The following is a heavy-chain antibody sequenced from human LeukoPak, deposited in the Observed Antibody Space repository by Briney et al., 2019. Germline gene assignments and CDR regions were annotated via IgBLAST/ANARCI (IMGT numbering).Heavy chain of an antibody. CDR2: IRYDGSNK. Sequence: PGGSLRLSCAASGFTFSSYGMHWVRQAPGKGLEWVAFIRYDGSNKYYADSVKGRFTISRDNSKNTLYLQMNRLRAEDTAVYYCAKDGAHVGYYDYVWGLDVWGKGTTVTISS. CDR3: AKDGAHVGYYDYVWGLDV. J-gene: IGHJ6*04. D-gene: IGHD3-16*01. CDR1: GFTFSSYG. V-gene: IGHV3-30*02.